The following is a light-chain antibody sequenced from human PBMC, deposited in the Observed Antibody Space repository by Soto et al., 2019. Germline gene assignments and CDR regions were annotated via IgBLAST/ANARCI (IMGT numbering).Light chain of an antibody. CDR1: QSLSSY. J-gene: IGKJ1*01. Sequence: EIVLTQSPGTLSLSPGERATLSCRASQSLSSYLAWYQQKPGQAPRLLISGASSRATGIPDRFSGSGSGTDFTLTISRLEPEDFAVYYCQQYGGSPQTFGQGTKVEV. CDR2: GAS. CDR3: QQYGGSPQT. V-gene: IGKV3-20*01.